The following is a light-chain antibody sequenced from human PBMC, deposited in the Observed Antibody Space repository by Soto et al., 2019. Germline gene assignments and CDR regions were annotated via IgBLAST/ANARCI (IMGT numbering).Light chain of an antibody. CDR1: QSVSSN. CDR2: GVS. Sequence: EIVLTQSPGTLSLPPGERASLSCRVSQSVSSNYLAWYQQTPGQAPRLLIYGVSTRATGIPARFSGSGSGTEFTLTISSLQSEDFAVYYCQQYNNWPITFGQGTKVDIK. V-gene: IGKV3-15*01. J-gene: IGKJ1*01. CDR3: QQYNNWPIT.